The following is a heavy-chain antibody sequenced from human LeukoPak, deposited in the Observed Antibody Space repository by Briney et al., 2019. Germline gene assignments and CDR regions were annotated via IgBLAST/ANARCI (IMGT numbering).Heavy chain of an antibody. V-gene: IGHV1-18*01. CDR1: GYTFTRYD. CDR3: ARVCRDWNHAFDY. CDR2: ISAYNGNT. D-gene: IGHD1-1*01. Sequence: ASVKVSCKASGYTFTRYDISWVQQAPGQGLEWMGWISAYNGNTNYAQKLQGRVTMTTDTSTSTAYMELRSLRSDDTAVYYCARVCRDWNHAFDYWGQGTLVTVSS. J-gene: IGHJ4*02.